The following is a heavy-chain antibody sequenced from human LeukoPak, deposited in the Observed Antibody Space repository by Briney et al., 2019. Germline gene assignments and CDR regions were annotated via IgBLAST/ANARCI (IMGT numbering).Heavy chain of an antibody. CDR3: ARGGKDTYNWFDP. CDR2: IYYSGST. CDR1: GGSTSSYY. D-gene: IGHD5-18*01. Sequence: SETLSLTCTVTGGSTSSYYWSWIRQPPGKGLEWIGYIYYSGSTNYNPSLKSRVTISVDTSKNQFSLKLSSVTAADTAVYYCARGGKDTYNWFDPWGQGTLVTVSS. V-gene: IGHV4-59*01. J-gene: IGHJ5*02.